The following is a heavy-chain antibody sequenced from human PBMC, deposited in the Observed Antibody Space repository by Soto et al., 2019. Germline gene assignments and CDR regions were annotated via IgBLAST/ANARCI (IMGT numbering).Heavy chain of an antibody. V-gene: IGHV1-18*01. J-gene: IGHJ6*02. Sequence: QVPLVQSGAEVKQPGASVKVSCKASGYTFTSYGISWVRQAPGQGLEWMGWISAYNGNTNYAQKLQGRVTMTTDTATSTAYMERRSLRSDDTAVYYCARRGQQLAKNYYYYGMDVWGQGTTVTVSS. CDR2: ISAYNGNT. CDR3: ARRGQQLAKNYYYYGMDV. D-gene: IGHD6-13*01. CDR1: GYTFTSYG.